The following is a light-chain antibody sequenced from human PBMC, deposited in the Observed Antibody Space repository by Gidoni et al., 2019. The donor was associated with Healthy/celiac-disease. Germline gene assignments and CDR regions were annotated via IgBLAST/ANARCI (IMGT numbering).Light chain of an antibody. V-gene: IGKV3-20*01. CDR3: QQYDSSMGYT. CDR2: GAS. CDR1: HSVSSSY. Sequence: EIVLTQSPGTLSLSPGERAPLSCRASHSVSSSYLGWYQQKPGQAPRLLIYGASTRATGIPDRFSGSGSGRDFTLTITSLEPEDFAVYYCQQYDSSMGYTFGQGTKLEIK. J-gene: IGKJ2*01.